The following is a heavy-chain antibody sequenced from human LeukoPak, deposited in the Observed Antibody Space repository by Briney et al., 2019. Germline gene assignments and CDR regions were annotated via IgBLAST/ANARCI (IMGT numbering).Heavy chain of an antibody. CDR3: ARAPRGYSYGYLYF. CDR1: GYTFSSYG. J-gene: IGHJ4*02. D-gene: IGHD5-18*01. CDR2: ISAYNGNT. Sequence: ASEKVSCKASGYTFSSYGISCVRQAPRHGLEWGGWISAYNGNTHYTQKVPSTESMTTDISTSTAYTELCSRRSDGTAVHYCARAPRGYSYGYLYFWGQGSLVTVAS. V-gene: IGHV1-18*04.